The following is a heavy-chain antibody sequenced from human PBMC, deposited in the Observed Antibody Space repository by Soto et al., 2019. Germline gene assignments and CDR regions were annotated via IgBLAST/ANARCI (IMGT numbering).Heavy chain of an antibody. V-gene: IGHV1-18*04. CDR2: ISTYTGNT. D-gene: IGHD6-13*01. CDR3: AREYLSSWYNWFDP. J-gene: IGHJ5*02. Sequence: GASVKVSCKASGYTFTTYGISWVRQAPGQGLEWMGWISTYTGNTNYAQKLQGRVTMTTDTSTSTAYMELRSLTSDDTAVYYCAREYLSSWYNWFDPWGQGTLVTVSS. CDR1: GYTFTTYG.